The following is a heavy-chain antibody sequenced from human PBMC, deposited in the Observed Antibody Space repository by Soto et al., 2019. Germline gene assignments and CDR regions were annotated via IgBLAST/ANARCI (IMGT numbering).Heavy chain of an antibody. CDR1: GFTFSSYG. V-gene: IGHV3-33*01. D-gene: IGHD6-19*01. J-gene: IGHJ4*02. CDR3: ARDCAGYSSGWYQRGGFDY. CDR2: IWYDGSNK. Sequence: QVQLVESGGGVVQPGRSLRLSCAASGFTFSSYGMHWVRQAPGKGLEWVAVIWYDGSNKYYADSVKGRFTISRDNSKNTLDLTMNVLRAEDTAVYYCARDCAGYSSGWYQRGGFDYWGQGTLVTVSS.